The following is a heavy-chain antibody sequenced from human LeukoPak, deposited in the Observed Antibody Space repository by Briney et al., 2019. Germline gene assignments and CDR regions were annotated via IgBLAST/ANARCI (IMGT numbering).Heavy chain of an antibody. CDR3: ATDLICPRGYCSGGSWETP. CDR2: FDPEDGET. CDR1: GYTLTELS. D-gene: IGHD2-15*01. Sequence: GASVKVSCKVSGYTLTELSMHWVRQAPGKGLEWMGGFDPEDGETIYAQKFQGRVTMTEDTSTDTAYMELGSLRSEDTAVYYCATDLICPRGYCSGGSWETPWGQGTLVTVSS. J-gene: IGHJ5*02. V-gene: IGHV1-24*01.